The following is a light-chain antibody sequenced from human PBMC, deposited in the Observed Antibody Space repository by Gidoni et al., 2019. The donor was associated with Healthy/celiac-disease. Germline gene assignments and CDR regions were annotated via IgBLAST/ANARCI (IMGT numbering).Light chain of an antibody. CDR2: QDS. CDR1: KLGDKY. J-gene: IGLJ2*01. CDR3: QAWDSSPGRV. V-gene: IGLV3-1*01. Sequence: ASITCSGDKLGDKYACWSPQKPGQSPVLLIYQDSKRPSGIPERFSGSNSGNTATLTISGTQAMDEADYYCQAWDSSPGRVFGGGTKLTVL.